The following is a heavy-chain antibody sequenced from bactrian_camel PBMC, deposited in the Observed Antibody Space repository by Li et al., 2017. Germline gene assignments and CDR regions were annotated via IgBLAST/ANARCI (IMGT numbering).Heavy chain of an antibody. Sequence: HVQLVESGGASVQAGGSLKVSCVVSGYPFSRACMGWFRQAPGKEREGVARIDSDGGTAYGDSVKGRFTISKDNAKNTLYLQMNSLKPEDTAMYYCAADVFPYGAHWSSQYDYDYWGQGTQVTVS. CDR3: AADVFPYGAHWSSQYDYDY. CDR2: IDSDGGT. CDR1: GYPFSRAC. J-gene: IGHJ4*01. D-gene: IGHD6*01. V-gene: IGHV3S57*01.